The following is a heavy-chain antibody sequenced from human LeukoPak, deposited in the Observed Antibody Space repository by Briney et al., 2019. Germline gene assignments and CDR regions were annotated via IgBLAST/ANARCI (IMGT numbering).Heavy chain of an antibody. J-gene: IGHJ5*02. CDR3: ARHQGGSSTTHNWFDP. D-gene: IGHD1-26*01. V-gene: IGHV5-51*01. CDR2: IYPGDSDI. Sequence: GGSLRLSCKGSGYSFPNYWIGWVRQIPGKGLEWMAIIYPGDSDIKYSPSFEGQVTISVDKSINTAYLQWHSLKASDTAMYYCARHQGGSSTTHNWFDPWGQGTLVTVSS. CDR1: GYSFPNYW.